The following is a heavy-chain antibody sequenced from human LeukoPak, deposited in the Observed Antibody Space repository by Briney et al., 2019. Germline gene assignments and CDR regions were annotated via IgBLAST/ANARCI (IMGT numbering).Heavy chain of an antibody. J-gene: IGHJ4*02. Sequence: ASVKVSCKASGGTFSSHAMNWVRQAPGQGLEWMGGVIPILDITDYAQKFQGRLTITADKSTSTAYMELSSLRSEDTAVYYCAREERYSYGYVGSYWGQGTLVTVSS. D-gene: IGHD5-18*01. CDR2: VIPILDIT. CDR1: GGTFSSHA. V-gene: IGHV1-69*04. CDR3: AREERYSYGYVGSY.